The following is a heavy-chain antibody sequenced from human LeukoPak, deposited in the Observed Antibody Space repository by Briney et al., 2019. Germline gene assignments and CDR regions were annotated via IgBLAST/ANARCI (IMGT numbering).Heavy chain of an antibody. J-gene: IGHJ4*02. V-gene: IGHV3-15*07. D-gene: IGHD6-19*01. Sequence: GGSLRLSCAASGFTFSNAWMNWVRQAPGKGLEWVGRIKSKTDGGTTDYAAPVKGGFTISSDDSKNTLYLQMNSLKTEDTAVYYCTTRLDLAVAGTFDYWGQGTLVTVSS. CDR1: GFTFSNAW. CDR3: TTRLDLAVAGTFDY. CDR2: IKSKTDGGTT.